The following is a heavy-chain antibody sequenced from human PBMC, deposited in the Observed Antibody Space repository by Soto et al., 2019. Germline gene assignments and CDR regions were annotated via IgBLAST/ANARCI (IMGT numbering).Heavy chain of an antibody. Sequence: QVQLVESGGGVVQPGRSLRLSCAASGFTFSSYGMHWVRQAPGKGLEWVAVIWYDGSNKYYADSVKGRFTISRDNSKNTLYLQMNSLRGEDTDVYCCARDQGDRSGYYGAAGAFDIWGQGTMVTVSS. CDR3: ARDQGDRSGYYGAAGAFDI. V-gene: IGHV3-33*01. CDR2: IWYDGSNK. D-gene: IGHD3-22*01. CDR1: GFTFSSYG. J-gene: IGHJ3*02.